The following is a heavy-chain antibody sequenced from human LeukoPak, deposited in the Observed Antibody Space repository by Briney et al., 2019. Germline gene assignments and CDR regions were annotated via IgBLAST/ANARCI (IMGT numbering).Heavy chain of an antibody. CDR3: ARDHHRRLYDSQARDTFDI. Sequence: GGSLRLSCAASGFTFSSYGMSWVRQAPGKGLEWVAVISYDGSNKYYADSVKGRFTISRDNAKNSLYLQMNSLRAEDTAVYYCARDHHRRLYDSQARDTFDIWGQGTMVTVSS. CDR1: GFTFSSYG. CDR2: ISYDGSNK. D-gene: IGHD3-22*01. J-gene: IGHJ3*02. V-gene: IGHV3-30*03.